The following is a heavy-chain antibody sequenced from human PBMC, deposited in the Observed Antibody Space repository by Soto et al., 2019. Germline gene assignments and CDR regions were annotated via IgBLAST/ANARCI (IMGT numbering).Heavy chain of an antibody. Sequence: SVQVSCKASGDTSDSFSVSWVRQAPGQGLEWMGGIIPMFGTGNYAQKFQGRLTITADESTGTSYMDLKSLRSEDTAVYFCARENRDDNSGWYSSSDWFDPWGQGTLVTVSS. CDR3: ARENRDDNSGWYSSSDWFDP. J-gene: IGHJ5*02. V-gene: IGHV1-69*13. D-gene: IGHD6-19*01. CDR2: IIPMFGTG. CDR1: GDTSDSFS.